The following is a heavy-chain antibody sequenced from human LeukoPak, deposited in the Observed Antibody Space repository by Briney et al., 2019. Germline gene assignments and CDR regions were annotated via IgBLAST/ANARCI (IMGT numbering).Heavy chain of an antibody. J-gene: IGHJ4*02. CDR2: IYYSGTT. CDR3: ARLQRGYSYGYGSFDY. D-gene: IGHD5-18*01. Sequence: PSETLSLTCTVSGGSISSTSSYWGWIRQPPGKGLEWIGTIYYSGTTYSNPSLMSRVTISVDTSRNHFSLRLSSVTAADTAVYFCARLQRGYSYGYGSFDYWGREPWSPSPQ. V-gene: IGHV4-39*02. CDR1: GGSISSTSSY.